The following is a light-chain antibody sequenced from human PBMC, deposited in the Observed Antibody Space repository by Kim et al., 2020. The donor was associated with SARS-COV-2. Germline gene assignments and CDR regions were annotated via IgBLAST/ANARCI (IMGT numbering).Light chain of an antibody. CDR3: QQGYST. V-gene: IGKV1-39*01. CDR2: GAS. J-gene: IGKJ2*01. CDR1: QSISTY. Sequence: DIQMTQSPSSLSASVGDRVTITCRASQSISTYLNWYQQKPGKAPKLLIYGASNLPSGVPSRFSGSGSETFTLTISTLQPEDFGTYYCQQGYSTFGQGTKLEI.